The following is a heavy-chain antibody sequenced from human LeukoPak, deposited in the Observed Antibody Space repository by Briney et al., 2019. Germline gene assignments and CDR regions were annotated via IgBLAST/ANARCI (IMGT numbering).Heavy chain of an antibody. CDR3: AKGSYYCSSSSCPQYYYYMDV. CDR2: IRYDGSDK. V-gene: IGHV3-30*02. J-gene: IGHJ6*03. D-gene: IGHD2-2*01. Sequence: GGSLRLSCAASGFTFNSYGRHWVRQAPGKGLEWMAFIRYDGSDKYYADSVKGRLTISRDNSKNTLYLQMSSLRAEDTAVYYCAKGSYYCSSSSCPQYYYYMDVWGKGTTVTVSS. CDR1: GFTFNSYG.